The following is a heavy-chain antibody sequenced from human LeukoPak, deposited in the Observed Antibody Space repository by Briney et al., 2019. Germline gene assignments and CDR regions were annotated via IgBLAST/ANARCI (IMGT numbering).Heavy chain of an antibody. CDR1: GYTLTSYA. V-gene: IGHV1-3*01. D-gene: IGHD3-10*01. CDR3: ARTGFGTRSGGDYFDY. J-gene: IGHJ4*02. Sequence: ASVKVSCKASGYTLTSYAMHWVRQAPGQRLEWMGWINAGNGNSKYSQKFQGRVTITRDTSASTAYMELSSLRSEDTGVYYCARTGFGTRSGGDYFDYWGQGTLVTVSS. CDR2: INAGNGNS.